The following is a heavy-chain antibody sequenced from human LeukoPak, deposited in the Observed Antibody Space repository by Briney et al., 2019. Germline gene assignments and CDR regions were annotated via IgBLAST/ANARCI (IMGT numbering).Heavy chain of an antibody. V-gene: IGHV3-23*01. CDR2: ISGSGGST. CDR3: AKFGSIAAAGTPFVY. Sequence: GGTLRLSCAASGFTFSSYGMSWVRQAPGKGLEWVSAISGSGGSTYYADSVKGRFTISRDNSKNTLYLQMNSLRAEDTAVYYCAKFGSIAAAGTPFVYWGQGTLVTVSS. J-gene: IGHJ4*02. CDR1: GFTFSSYG. D-gene: IGHD6-13*01.